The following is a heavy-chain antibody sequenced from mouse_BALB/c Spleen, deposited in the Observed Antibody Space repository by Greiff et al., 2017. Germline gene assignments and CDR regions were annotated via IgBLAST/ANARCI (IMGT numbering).Heavy chain of an antibody. CDR3: ARVGGYDYFDY. V-gene: IGHV5-15*02. D-gene: IGHD1-2*01. J-gene: IGHJ2*01. CDR2: ISNLAYSI. Sequence: EVKLVESGGGLVQPGGSRKLSCAASGFTFSDYGMAWVRQAPGKGPEWVAFISNLAYSIYYADTVTGRFTISRENAKNTLYLEMSSLRSEDTAMYYCARVGGYDYFDYWGQGTTLTVSS. CDR1: GFTFSDYG.